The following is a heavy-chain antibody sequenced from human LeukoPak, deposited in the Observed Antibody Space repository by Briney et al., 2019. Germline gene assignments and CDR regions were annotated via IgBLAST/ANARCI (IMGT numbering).Heavy chain of an antibody. CDR3: ARSESGSGWAFDY. V-gene: IGHV4-59*01. J-gene: IGHJ4*02. D-gene: IGHD6-19*01. CDR1: GGSISSYY. CDR2: IYYSGST. Sequence: TSETLSLTCTVSGGSISSYYWSWIRQPPGKGLEWIGYIYYSGSTNYNPSLKSRVTISVDTSKNQFSLKLSSVTAADTAVHYCARSESGSGWAFDYWGQGTLVTVSS.